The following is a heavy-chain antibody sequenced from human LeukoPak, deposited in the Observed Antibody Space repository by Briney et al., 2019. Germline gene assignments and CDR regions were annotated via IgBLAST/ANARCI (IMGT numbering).Heavy chain of an antibody. CDR3: ATMRWYYDILTGYPAGPFDI. CDR1: DGSISSGDYY. V-gene: IGHV4-30-4*01. CDR2: IYYSGST. J-gene: IGHJ3*02. D-gene: IGHD3-9*01. Sequence: SETLSLTCTVSDGSISSGDYYWSWIRQPPGKGLEWIGYIYYSGSTYYNPSLKSRVTISVDTSKNQFSLKLSSVTAADTAVYYCATMRWYYDILTGYPAGPFDIWGQGTMVTVSS.